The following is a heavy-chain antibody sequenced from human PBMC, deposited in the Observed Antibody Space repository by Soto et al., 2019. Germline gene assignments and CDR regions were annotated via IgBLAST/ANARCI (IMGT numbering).Heavy chain of an antibody. CDR1: GFNFITYS. CDR3: TRHLRARGIVHDVFDI. Sequence: EVQLVESGGGPVRPGGSLKLSCAASGFNFITYSLSWVRQAPGKGLEWVASISSSGEDTNYADSVQGRFTISRDNGENSLYLQMTSLRAEDTAVYYCTRHLRARGIVHDVFDIWGQGTMVTVSS. D-gene: IGHD2-8*01. V-gene: IGHV3-21*01. CDR2: ISSSGEDT. J-gene: IGHJ3*02.